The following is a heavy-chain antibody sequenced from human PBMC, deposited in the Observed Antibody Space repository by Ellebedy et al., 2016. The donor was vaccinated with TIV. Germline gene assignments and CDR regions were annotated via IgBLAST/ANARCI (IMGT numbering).Heavy chain of an antibody. CDR2: ISWNSRTI. J-gene: IGHJ4*02. CDR3: ARDLVLGSGSNDY. CDR1: GFTFDDYA. D-gene: IGHD3-10*01. V-gene: IGHV3-9*01. Sequence: SLKISXAASGFTFDDYAMHWVRQAPGKGLEWVSSISWNSRTIGYADSVKGRFTISRDNAKNSLFLQMNSLRAEDTAVYYCARDLVLGSGSNDYWGQGTLLTVSS.